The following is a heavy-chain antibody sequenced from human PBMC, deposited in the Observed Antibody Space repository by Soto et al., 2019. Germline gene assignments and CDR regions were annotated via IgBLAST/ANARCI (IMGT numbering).Heavy chain of an antibody. CDR3: ARDLSGSSSSIGNWFDP. D-gene: IGHD6-6*01. J-gene: IGHJ5*02. V-gene: IGHV3-21*01. CDR1: GVTFRSYS. CDR2: ISSSSSYM. Sequence: PXGALILSCSASGVTFRSYSMNWVRQAPGKALEWVSSISSSSSYMYYADSVKGRFTISRDNAKNSLYLHMNRLSAEDTAVYYCARDLSGSSSSIGNWFDPWGQGTLVTVSS.